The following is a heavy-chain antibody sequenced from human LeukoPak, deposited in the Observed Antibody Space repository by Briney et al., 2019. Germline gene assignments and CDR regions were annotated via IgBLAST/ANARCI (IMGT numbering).Heavy chain of an antibody. CDR2: IYYSGST. V-gene: IGHV4-59*01. CDR1: GGSISSYY. D-gene: IGHD1-7*01. J-gene: IGHJ6*03. Sequence: TTSETLSLTCTVSGGSISSYYWSWIRQPPGKGLEWIGYIYYSGSTNYNPSLKSRVTISVDTSKNQLSLKLSSVTAADTAVYYCARVRRLELPPGNFYYYMDVWGKGTTVTVSS. CDR3: ARVRRLELPPGNFYYYMDV.